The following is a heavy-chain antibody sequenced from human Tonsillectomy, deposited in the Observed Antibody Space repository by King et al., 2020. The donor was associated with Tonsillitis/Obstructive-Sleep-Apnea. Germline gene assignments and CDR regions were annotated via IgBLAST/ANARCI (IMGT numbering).Heavy chain of an antibody. V-gene: IGHV4-31*01. CDR1: GGSISSGGYY. Sequence: QLQESGPGLVKPSQTLSLTCTVSGGSISSGGYYWSWIRQHPGKGLEWIGYILYSGSTYYNPSLKSLVTISVDTSKNQFSLKLSSVTAADTAVYYCARLGRHDAFDIWGQGTMVTVSS. D-gene: IGHD1-26*01. CDR3: ARLGRHDAFDI. CDR2: ILYSGST. J-gene: IGHJ3*02.